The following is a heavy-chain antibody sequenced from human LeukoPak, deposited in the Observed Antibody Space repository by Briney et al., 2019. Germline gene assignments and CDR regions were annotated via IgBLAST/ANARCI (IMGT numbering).Heavy chain of an antibody. J-gene: IGHJ4*02. D-gene: IGHD3-3*01. V-gene: IGHV3-7*01. Sequence: GGSLRLSCAASGFTFSSYWMSWVRQAPGKGLEGVADINQDGREKYYVDSVKGRFTISRDNAKNSLYLQMNSLRAEDTAVYYGARDYGLRFLDYCGQGTLVTVSS. CDR3: ARDYGLRFLDY. CDR1: GFTFSSYW. CDR2: INQDGREK.